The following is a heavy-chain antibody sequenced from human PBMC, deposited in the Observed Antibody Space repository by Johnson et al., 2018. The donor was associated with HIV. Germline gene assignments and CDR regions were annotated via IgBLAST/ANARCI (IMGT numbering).Heavy chain of an antibody. CDR1: GFTFTSYT. CDR2: ISGSGASR. J-gene: IGHJ3*02. CDR3: ARGKDMAGTGAFDI. V-gene: IGHV3-23*04. Sequence: MLLVESGGGLVQPGGSLRLSCAASGFTFTSYTVSWVRQAPGKGLEWVSAISGSGASRYFADSVKGRFTISRDNSKTTLYLQMNSLRAGDTAVYFCARGKDMAGTGAFDIWGQGTMVTVSS. D-gene: IGHD6-19*01.